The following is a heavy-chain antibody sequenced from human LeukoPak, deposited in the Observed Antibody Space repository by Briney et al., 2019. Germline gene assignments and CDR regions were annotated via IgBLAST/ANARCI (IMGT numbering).Heavy chain of an antibody. V-gene: IGHV1-69*13. J-gene: IGHJ4*02. CDR2: IVPIFGTA. Sequence: SVKVSCKASGGTFSSYAISWVRQAPGQGLEWMGGIVPIFGTANYAQKFQGRVTITADESTSTAYMELSSLRSDDTAVYYCAGSLGYCTSNVCYLKYWGQGTLVTVSS. D-gene: IGHD2-8*01. CDR1: GGTFSSYA. CDR3: AGSLGYCTSNVCYLKY.